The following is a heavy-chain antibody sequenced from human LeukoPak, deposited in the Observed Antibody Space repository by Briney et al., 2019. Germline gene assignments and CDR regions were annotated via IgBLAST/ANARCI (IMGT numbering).Heavy chain of an antibody. J-gene: IGHJ2*01. Sequence: PSETLSLTCSVSGGSISSYYWSWIRQPPGKGLEWIGYIYYSESTNYNPSLKSRVTISVDTSKNQFSLKLSSVTAADTAVYYCARRPPYGDYDLWGRGTLVTVSS. V-gene: IGHV4-59*08. CDR1: GGSISSYY. CDR3: ARRPPYGDYDL. CDR2: IYYSEST. D-gene: IGHD4-17*01.